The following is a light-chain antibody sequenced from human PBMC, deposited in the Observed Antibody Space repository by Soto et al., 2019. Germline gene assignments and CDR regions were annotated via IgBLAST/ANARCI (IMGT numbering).Light chain of an antibody. J-gene: IGLJ3*02. CDR2: EDI. CDR1: ALSRRY. V-gene: IGLV3-10*01. CDR3: YSTDTSGTHNWV. Sequence: SYELTQPPSVSVSPGQAARITCSGDALSRRYAYWYQQMSGQAPVLVIYEDIKRPSGIPERFSGSSSGTVATLTISGAQVEDEADYYCYSTDTSGTHNWVFGGGTKLTVL.